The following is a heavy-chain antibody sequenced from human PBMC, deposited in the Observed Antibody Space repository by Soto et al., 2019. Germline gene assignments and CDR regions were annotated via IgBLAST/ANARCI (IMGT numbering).Heavy chain of an antibody. J-gene: IGHJ6*02. CDR1: GFTFGSYA. Sequence: QVQLVESGGGVVQPGRSLRLSCAASGFTFGSYAMHWVRQAPGKGLEWVAVISYDGSNKYYADSVKGRFTISRDNSKNTLYLQMNSLRAEDTAVYYCARARNPFYYYGMDVWGQGTTVTVSS. CDR2: ISYDGSNK. CDR3: ARARNPFYYYGMDV. V-gene: IGHV3-30-3*01.